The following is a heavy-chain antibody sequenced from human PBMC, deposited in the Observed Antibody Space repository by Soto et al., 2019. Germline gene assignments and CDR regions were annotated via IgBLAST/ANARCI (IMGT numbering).Heavy chain of an antibody. V-gene: IGHV1-58*02. CDR3: AAVDIVVVPAAMGSGYYYYYMDV. CDR1: GFTFTSSA. J-gene: IGHJ6*03. D-gene: IGHD2-2*01. CDR2: IVVGSGNT. Sequence: KISCKASGFTFTSSAMQWVRQARGQRLEWIGWIVVGSGNTNYAQKFQERVTITRDMSTSTAYMELSSLRSEDTAVYYCAAVDIVVVPAAMGSGYYYYYMDVWGKGTTVTVSS.